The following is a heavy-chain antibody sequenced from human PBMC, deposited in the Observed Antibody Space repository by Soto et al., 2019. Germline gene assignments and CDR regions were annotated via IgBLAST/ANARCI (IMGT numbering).Heavy chain of an antibody. Sequence: SETLSLTCTVSGGSISSGGYYWSWIRQHPGKGLEWIGYIYYSGSTYYNPSLKSRVTISVDTSKNQFSLKLSSVTAADTAVYYCARVAYCDILTGYYTNFDYWGQGTLVTVSS. J-gene: IGHJ4*02. CDR2: IYYSGST. CDR3: ARVAYCDILTGYYTNFDY. V-gene: IGHV4-31*03. CDR1: GGSISSGGYY. D-gene: IGHD3-9*01.